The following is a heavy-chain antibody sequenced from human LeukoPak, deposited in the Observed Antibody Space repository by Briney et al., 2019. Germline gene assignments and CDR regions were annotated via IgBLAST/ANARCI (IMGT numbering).Heavy chain of an antibody. CDR1: GDFISGSNW. CDR2: IYHSGST. D-gene: IGHD5-24*01. CDR3: ARVRDGFNSSPFDY. J-gene: IGHJ4*02. V-gene: IGHV4-4*02. Sequence: SETLSLTCVVSGDFISGSNWWNWVRQPPGKGLEWIGEIYHSGSTNYNPSLKSRVTISVDKSKNHFSLKLRSVTAADTAVYYCARVRDGFNSSPFDYWGQGTLVTVSS.